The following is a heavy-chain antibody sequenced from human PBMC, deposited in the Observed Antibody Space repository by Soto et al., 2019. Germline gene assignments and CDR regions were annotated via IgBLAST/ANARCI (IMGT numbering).Heavy chain of an antibody. Sequence: GGSLRLSCAASGFTFSNSWMHWVRQVSGKGLEWVSRINADGTSTSYADSVKGRFTISRDNAKNTLYLHVNSLRAEDTAVYYCVKVLARGVGVPRCYFDSCGQGALVTVSS. CDR2: INADGTST. J-gene: IGHJ4*02. D-gene: IGHD2-2*01. V-gene: IGHV3-74*01. CDR1: GFTFSNSW. CDR3: VKVLARGVGVPRCYFDS.